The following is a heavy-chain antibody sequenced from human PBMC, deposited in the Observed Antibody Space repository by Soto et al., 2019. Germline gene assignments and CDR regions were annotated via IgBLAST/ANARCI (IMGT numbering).Heavy chain of an antibody. Sequence: QITLKESGPTLVKPTQTLTLTCTFSGFSLNTTAVGVGWIRQPPGKALEWLAIIYWDNDKRYNPSLKTRLTITKDTYKNQVVLKMTNMDPVDTATYFCAHREGDDYVWGSYKDAFDIWGQGTMVTVSS. CDR2: IYWDNDK. CDR1: GFSLNTTAVG. CDR3: AHREGDDYVWGSYKDAFDI. D-gene: IGHD3-16*01. V-gene: IGHV2-5*02. J-gene: IGHJ3*02.